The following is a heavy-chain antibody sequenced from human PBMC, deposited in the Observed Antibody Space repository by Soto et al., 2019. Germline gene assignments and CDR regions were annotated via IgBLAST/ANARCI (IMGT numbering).Heavy chain of an antibody. CDR1: GYTFTGYY. D-gene: IGHD5-18*01. V-gene: IGHV1-2*04. Sequence: ASVKVSCKASGYTFTGYYMHWVRQAPGQGLEWMGWINPNSGGTNYAQKFQGWVTMTRDTSISTAYMELSRLRSDDTAVYYCARGYSYVAGLDYWGQGTLVTVPS. J-gene: IGHJ4*02. CDR3: ARGYSYVAGLDY. CDR2: INPNSGGT.